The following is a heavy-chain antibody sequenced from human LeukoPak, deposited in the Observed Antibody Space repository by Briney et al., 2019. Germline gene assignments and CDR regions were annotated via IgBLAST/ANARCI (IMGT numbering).Heavy chain of an antibody. CDR2: IYYSGST. V-gene: IGHV4-59*01. D-gene: IGHD3-10*01. J-gene: IGHJ6*03. Sequence: ASETLSLTCTVSGGSISSYYWSWIRQPPGKGLEWIGYIYYSGSTNYNPSLKSRVTISVDTSKNQFSLKLGSVTAADTAVYYCAREVPYGSGSRYYVDVWGKGTTVTVSS. CDR1: GGSISSYY. CDR3: AREVPYGSGSRYYVDV.